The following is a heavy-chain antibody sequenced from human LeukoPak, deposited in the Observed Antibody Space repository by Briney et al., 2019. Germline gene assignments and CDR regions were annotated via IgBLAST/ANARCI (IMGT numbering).Heavy chain of an antibody. D-gene: IGHD1-26*01. Sequence: ASVKVSCKASGYTFNGFYLHWVRQAPGQGLEWMGIINPSGGSTNYAQKFQGRVTMTRDTSTSTVYMDLSSLRSEDTAVYYCARDFVVGATPLAFDYWGQGTLVTVSS. V-gene: IGHV1-46*02. CDR2: INPSGGST. CDR3: ARDFVVGATPLAFDY. J-gene: IGHJ4*02. CDR1: GYTFNGFY.